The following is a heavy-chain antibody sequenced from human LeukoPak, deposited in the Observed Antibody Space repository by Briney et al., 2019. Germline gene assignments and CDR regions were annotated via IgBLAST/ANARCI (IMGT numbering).Heavy chain of an antibody. CDR3: SRGGYYSAWAEDY. Sequence: PGGSLRLSCAASGFTFSNYWMGWVRQAPGRGLEWVANINVDGSEKYYVDSVKSRFTISRDNGKNSLYLQINSLRAEATAVVYCSRGGYYSAWAEDYWGQGTLVTVS. V-gene: IGHV3-7*03. CDR1: GFTFSNYW. CDR2: INVDGSEK. D-gene: IGHD3-22*01. J-gene: IGHJ4*02.